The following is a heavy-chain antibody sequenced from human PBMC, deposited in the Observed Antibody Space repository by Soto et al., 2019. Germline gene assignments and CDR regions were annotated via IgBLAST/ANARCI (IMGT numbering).Heavy chain of an antibody. J-gene: IGHJ6*02. D-gene: IGHD3-3*01. V-gene: IGHV3-30-3*01. CDR1: GFTFSSYA. CDR3: VRDGPIFGVVSHGMVV. Sequence: GGSLRLSCAASGFTFSSYAMHWVRQAPGKGLEWVAVISYDGSNKYYADSVKGRFTISRDNSKNTLYLQMNSLRAEDTAVYYCVRDGPIFGVVSHGMVVWGQGTTATV. CDR2: ISYDGSNK.